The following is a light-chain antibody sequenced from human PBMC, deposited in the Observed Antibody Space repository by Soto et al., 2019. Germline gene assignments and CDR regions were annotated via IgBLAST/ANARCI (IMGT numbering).Light chain of an antibody. J-gene: IGLJ3*02. V-gene: IGLV2-11*01. Sequence: QSVLTQPRSMSGSPGQSVTISCTGTSIDVGGYNYVSWYQQHPGKAPKLMIYDVSKRPSGVPDRFSGSKSGNTASLTISGLQAEDDADYYCCSYAGSYNWVFGGGTKLTVL. CDR2: DVS. CDR1: SIDVGGYNY. CDR3: CSYAGSYNWV.